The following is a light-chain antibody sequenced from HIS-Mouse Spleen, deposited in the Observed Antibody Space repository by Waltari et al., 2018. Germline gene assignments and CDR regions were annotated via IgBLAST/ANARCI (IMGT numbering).Light chain of an antibody. CDR1: SSDVGGYNY. J-gene: IGLJ3*02. CDR3: SSYTSSSTRV. Sequence: QSALTQPASVSGSPGPSITLSCTGTSSDVGGYNYVPWYQQPPGKAPKLMIYDVSNRPSGVSNRFSGSKSGNTASLTISGLQAEDEADYYCSSYTSSSTRVFGGGTKLTVL. V-gene: IGLV2-14*03. CDR2: DVS.